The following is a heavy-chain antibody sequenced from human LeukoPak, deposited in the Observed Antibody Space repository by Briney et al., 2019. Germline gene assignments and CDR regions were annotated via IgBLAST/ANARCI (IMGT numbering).Heavy chain of an antibody. CDR2: ISGSGGST. CDR3: AKDRSIGTYYTFDH. CDR1: GFTFSSYA. Sequence: GGSLRLSCAASGFTFSSYAMSWVRQAPGKGLEWVSAISGSGGSTYYADSVKGRFTISRDNSKNSLYLQMSSLTAADTAVYYCAKDRSIGTYYTFDHWGQGTLVTVSS. V-gene: IGHV3-23*01. J-gene: IGHJ4*02. D-gene: IGHD1-26*01.